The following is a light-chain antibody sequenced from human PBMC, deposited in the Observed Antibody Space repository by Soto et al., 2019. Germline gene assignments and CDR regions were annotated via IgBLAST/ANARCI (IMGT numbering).Light chain of an antibody. Sequence: EIVMTQSPATLSVSPGERATLSCRASQSISSNLAWYQQKPGQAPRLLMFRTSSRATGFPARFSGSGSGTEFNLTISSLQSEDFGVYYCQQYNNWPRANFGGGTKVEIK. CDR3: QQYNNWPRAN. CDR2: RTS. J-gene: IGKJ4*01. V-gene: IGKV3-15*01. CDR1: QSISSN.